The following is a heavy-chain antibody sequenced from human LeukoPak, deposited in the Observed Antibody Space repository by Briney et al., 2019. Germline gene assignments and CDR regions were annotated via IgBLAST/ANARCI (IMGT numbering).Heavy chain of an antibody. J-gene: IGHJ4*02. V-gene: IGHV3-9*01. CDR3: AKVGTYYYDSSGYLRR. CDR1: GFTFDDYA. D-gene: IGHD3-22*01. CDR2: ISWNSGSI. Sequence: GGSLRLSCAASGFTFDDYAMHWVRQAPGKGLEWVSGISWNSGSIGYADSVKGRFTISRDNAKNSLYLQMNSLRAEDTAVYYCAKVGTYYYDSSGYLRRWGQGTLVTVSS.